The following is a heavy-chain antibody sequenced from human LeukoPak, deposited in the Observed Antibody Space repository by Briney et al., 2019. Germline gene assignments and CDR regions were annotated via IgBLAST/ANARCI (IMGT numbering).Heavy chain of an antibody. CDR1: EFTFSSYW. V-gene: IGHV3-7*01. CDR3: ARITWEVLGFGYYFDY. CDR2: IKQDGSER. J-gene: IGHJ4*02. D-gene: IGHD1-26*01. Sequence: GGSLRLSCVASEFTFSSYWISWVRRAPGKGLEWVANIKQDGSERYYVDSVRGRFTISRDNARNSLYLQMNRLRVEDTAVYYCARITWEVLGFGYYFDYWGQGTLVTVSS.